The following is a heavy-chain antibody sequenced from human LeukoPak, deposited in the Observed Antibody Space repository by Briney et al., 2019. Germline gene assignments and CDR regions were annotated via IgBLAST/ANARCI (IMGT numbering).Heavy chain of an antibody. CDR3: ARARGDDSYYYYMDV. V-gene: IGHV1-69*05. CDR2: IIPIFGTA. J-gene: IGHJ6*03. Sequence: GASVTVSCKASGGTFSSYAISWVRQAPAQGLEWMGGIIPIFGTANYAQKFQGRVTITTDESTSTDYMELSSLRSEDTAVYYCARARGDDSYYYYMDVWGKGTTVTVSS. D-gene: IGHD3-10*01. CDR1: GGTFSSYA.